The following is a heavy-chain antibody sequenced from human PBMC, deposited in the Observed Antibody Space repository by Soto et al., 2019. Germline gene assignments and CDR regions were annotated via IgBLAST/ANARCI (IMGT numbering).Heavy chain of an antibody. CDR1: GFSLSTNW. J-gene: IGHJ4*02. CDR2: IKEDGGES. Sequence: GGSLRLSCAASGFSLSTNWMSWVRHAPGKPPEWLDNIKEDGGESHYAESVEGRITISRDNGEDKLYLDIDYVIAEDTAMCYCAREKPSLAAIGDICGRGTLLTVSS. V-gene: IGHV3-7*05. D-gene: IGHD4-17*01. CDR3: AREKPSLAAIGDI.